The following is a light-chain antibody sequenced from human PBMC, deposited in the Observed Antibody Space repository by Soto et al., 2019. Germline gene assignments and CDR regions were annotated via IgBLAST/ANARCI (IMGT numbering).Light chain of an antibody. CDR3: MQSIQLPRT. CDR2: EVS. Sequence: DIVMTQTPLSLSVTPGQPASISCKSSQSLLHSDGKTYLYWYLQRSGQPPQLLIHEVSNRFSGVXDXLSGSGSGTDFTLEISRVEAEDVGIYYCMQSIQLPRTFGQGTKVEIK. J-gene: IGKJ1*01. CDR1: QSLLHSDGKTY. V-gene: IGKV2D-29*01.